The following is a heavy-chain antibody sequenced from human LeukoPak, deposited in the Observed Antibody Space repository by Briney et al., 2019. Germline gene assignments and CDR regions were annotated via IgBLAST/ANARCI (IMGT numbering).Heavy chain of an antibody. J-gene: IGHJ3*02. CDR3: ARLLGYCSGGSCSDI. CDR1: GFTLSSYW. V-gene: IGHV3-7*01. D-gene: IGHD2-15*01. CDR2: IKQDGSEK. Sequence: GGSLRLSCAASGFTLSSYWMSWVRQAPGKGLEWVANIKQDGSEKYYVDSVKGRFTISRDNAKNSLYLQMNSLRAEDTAVYYCARLLGYCSGGSCSDIWGQGTMDTVSS.